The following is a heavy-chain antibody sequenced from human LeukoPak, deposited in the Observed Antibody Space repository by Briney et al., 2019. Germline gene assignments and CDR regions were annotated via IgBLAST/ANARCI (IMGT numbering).Heavy chain of an antibody. V-gene: IGHV1-24*01. CDR1: AYTLTELS. CDR3: ATVNEYSSSSTQFDP. CDR2: FDPEDGET. Sequence: ASVKVSCKVSAYTLTELSMHWVRQAPGKGLEWMGGFDPEDGETIYAQKFQGRVTMTEDTSTDTAYMELSSLRSEDTAVYYCATVNEYSSSSTQFDPWGQGTLVTVSS. J-gene: IGHJ5*02. D-gene: IGHD6-6*01.